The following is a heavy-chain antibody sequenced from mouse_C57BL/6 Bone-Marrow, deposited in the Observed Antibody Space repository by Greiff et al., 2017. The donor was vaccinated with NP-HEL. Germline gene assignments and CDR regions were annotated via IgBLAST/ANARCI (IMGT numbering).Heavy chain of an antibody. CDR3: ARDYYGSSPDY. D-gene: IGHD1-1*01. V-gene: IGHV5-6*02. Sequence: EVMLVESGGDLVKPGGSLKLSCAASGFTFSSYGMSWVRQTPDKRLEWVATISSGGSYTYYPDSVKGRFTIARDNAKNTLYLQMSSLKSEDTAMYYCARDYYGSSPDYWGQGTTLTVSS. J-gene: IGHJ2*01. CDR2: ISSGGSYT. CDR1: GFTFSSYG.